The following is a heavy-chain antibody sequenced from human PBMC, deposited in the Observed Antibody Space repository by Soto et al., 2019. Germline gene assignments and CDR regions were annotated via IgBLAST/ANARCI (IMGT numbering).Heavy chain of an antibody. CDR1: GYTFTGYY. CDR2: INPNSGGT. V-gene: IGHV1-2*04. J-gene: IGHJ3*02. CDR3: ARAPPYYYGSGSHATNAFDI. D-gene: IGHD3-10*01. Sequence: GASVKVSCKASGYTFTGYYMHWVRQAPGQGLEWMGWINPNSGGTNYAQKFQGWVTMTRDTSISTAYMELSRLRSDDTAVYYCARAPPYYYGSGSHATNAFDIWGQATMVTVSS.